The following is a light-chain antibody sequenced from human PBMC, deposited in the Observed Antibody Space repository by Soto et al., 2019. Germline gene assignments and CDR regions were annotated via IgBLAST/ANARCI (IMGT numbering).Light chain of an antibody. CDR3: VAWDANLNGWV. CDR2: RNN. J-gene: IGLJ3*02. Sequence: QSVLTQRPSASGAPGQTVTISCSGSTSNVESETVNWYQQLPGTAPKLVVFRNNKRPSAVPDRFSASKSGTSASLAISNLQPEDEAVYYCVAWDANLNGWVFGGGTKVTVL. V-gene: IGLV1-44*01. CDR1: TSNVESET.